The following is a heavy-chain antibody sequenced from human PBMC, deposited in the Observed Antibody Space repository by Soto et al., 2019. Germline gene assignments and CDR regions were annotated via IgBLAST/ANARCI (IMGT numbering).Heavy chain of an antibody. CDR2: IYYSGST. CDR1: GGSISSGDYY. D-gene: IGHD4-17*01. V-gene: IGHV4-30-4*01. J-gene: IGHJ4*02. CDR3: ARAWGEADYGDYGVVGDY. Sequence: SETLSLTCTVSGGSISSGDYYWSWIRQPPGKGLEWIGYIYYSGSTYYNPSLKSRVTISVDTSKNQFSLKLSSVTAADTAVYYCARAWGEADYGDYGVVGDYWGQGTLVTVSS.